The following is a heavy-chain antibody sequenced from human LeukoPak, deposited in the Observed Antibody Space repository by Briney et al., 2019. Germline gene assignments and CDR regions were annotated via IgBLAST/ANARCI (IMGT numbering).Heavy chain of an antibody. V-gene: IGHV1-2*02. CDR2: INPNSGGT. J-gene: IGHJ6*03. CDR1: GYTFTGNF. D-gene: IGHD3-3*01. CDR3: ARGVARVNWAYDFWSGTNYYYYYMDV. Sequence: GASVKVSCKASGYTFTGNFMHWVRQAPGQGLEWMGWINPNSGGTNYAQKFQGRVTMTRDTPISTAYMELSSLRSEDTAVYYCARGVARVNWAYDFWSGTNYYYYYMDVWGKGTTVTVSS.